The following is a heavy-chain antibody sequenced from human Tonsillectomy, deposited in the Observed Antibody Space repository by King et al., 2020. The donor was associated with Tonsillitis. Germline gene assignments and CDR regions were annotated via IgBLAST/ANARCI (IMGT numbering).Heavy chain of an antibody. CDR1: GFTFSSYA. V-gene: IGHV3-23*04. D-gene: IGHD2-2*01. CDR3: AKGGYCSSTSCPFDY. Sequence: VQLVESGGGLVQPGGSLRLSCAASGFTFSSYAMSWVRQAPGKGLEWVSGSSGSGGSTNYVDSVKGRLTVSRDNSKNTLYLQMNSLRAEDTAVYYCAKGGYCSSTSCPFDYWGQGTLVTVSS. J-gene: IGHJ4*02. CDR2: SSGSGGST.